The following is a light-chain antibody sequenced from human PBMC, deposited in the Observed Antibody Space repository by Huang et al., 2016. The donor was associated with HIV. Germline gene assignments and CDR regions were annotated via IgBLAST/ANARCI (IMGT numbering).Light chain of an antibody. CDR1: QGITNS. CDR3: QQYYSPPQT. CDR2: AAS. V-gene: IGKV1-NL1*01. J-gene: IGKJ1*01. Sequence: DIQMTQSPSSLSASVGDRVTITCRASQGITNSLAWYQQKPGKAPKLLLYAASRLESGVPSRFSGSGSGTDYTLTISSLQPEDSATYYCQQYYSPPQTFGQGTKVEIK.